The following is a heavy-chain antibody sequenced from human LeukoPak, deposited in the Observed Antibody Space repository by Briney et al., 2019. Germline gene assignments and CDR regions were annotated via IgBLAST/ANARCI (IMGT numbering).Heavy chain of an antibody. V-gene: IGHV3-21*01. Sequence: TPGGSLRLSCAASGFTFSTYSGNWIRQAPGKGLEWVSSISDDSNYIFYADSVKGRFTISRDNAKNSLYLQMNSLTAEDSAVYYCASRRGRTPPFDYGGEEPLVTVSS. CDR3: ASRRGRTPPFDY. D-gene: IGHD3-16*01. J-gene: IGHJ4*02. CDR1: GFTFSTYS. CDR2: ISDDSNYI.